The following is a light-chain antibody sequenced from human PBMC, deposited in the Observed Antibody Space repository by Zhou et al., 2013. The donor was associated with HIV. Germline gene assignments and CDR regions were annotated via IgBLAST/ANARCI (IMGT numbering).Light chain of an antibody. CDR2: GAS. V-gene: IGKV3-20*01. J-gene: IGKJ4*01. Sequence: EIVLTQSPGTLSLSPGERATLSCRASQSVSSSYLAWYHQKPGQAPRLLIYGASYRVTGVPDRFSGSGSGTDFTLTISRLEPEDFAVYYCQQYNNWRALTFGGGTKVEIK. CDR3: QQYNNWRALT. CDR1: QSVSSSY.